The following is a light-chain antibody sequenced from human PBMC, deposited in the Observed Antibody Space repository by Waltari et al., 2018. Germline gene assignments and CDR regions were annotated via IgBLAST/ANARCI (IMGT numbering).Light chain of an antibody. CDR3: KSYTGTGSWV. Sequence: QSALTQPASVSGSPGQSITIFCTGTKSDVGFYNYVSWYQQHPGKAPKVIIYDGSQRPSGIFTRFSGAKAGHTASLTISGLQADDEADYYCKSYTGTGSWVFGGGTKLTVL. V-gene: IGLV2-14*03. J-gene: IGLJ3*02. CDR1: KSDVGFYNY. CDR2: DGS.